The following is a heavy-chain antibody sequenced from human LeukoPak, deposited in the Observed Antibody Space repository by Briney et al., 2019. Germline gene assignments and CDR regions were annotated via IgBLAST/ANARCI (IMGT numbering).Heavy chain of an antibody. J-gene: IGHJ4*02. V-gene: IGHV3-74*03. CDR3: ARSDGGFDY. CDR2: IINDGSRT. Sequence: GGSLRLSCAASGFTFSSYWMHWVRQAPGKGLVWVSHIINDGSRTTYADSVKGRFTISRDNAKNMVYLQMNSLRAEDTAVHYCARSDGGFDYWGQGTLVTVSA. D-gene: IGHD5-24*01. CDR1: GFTFSSYW.